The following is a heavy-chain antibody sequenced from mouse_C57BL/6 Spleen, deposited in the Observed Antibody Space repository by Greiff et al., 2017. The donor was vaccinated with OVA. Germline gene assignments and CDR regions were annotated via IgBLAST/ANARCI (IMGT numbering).Heavy chain of an antibody. Sequence: EVQLQQSGPELVKPGASVKISCKASGYTFTDYYMNWVKQSHGKSLEWIGDINPNNGGTSYNQKFKGKATLTVDKSSSTAYMELRSLTSEDSAVYYYARMILRYFDYWGQGTTLTVSS. J-gene: IGHJ2*01. CDR1: GYTFTDYY. CDR2: INPNNGGT. D-gene: IGHD1-1*01. V-gene: IGHV1-26*01. CDR3: ARMILRYFDY.